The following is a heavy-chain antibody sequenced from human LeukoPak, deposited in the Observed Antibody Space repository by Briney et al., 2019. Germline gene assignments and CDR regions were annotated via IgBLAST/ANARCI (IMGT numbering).Heavy chain of an antibody. CDR3: ARLGGATSPFGY. Sequence: SETLSLTCTVSGGSISSYYWSWIRQPPGKGLEWIGYIYYTVNTNYNPSLKSRVTISVDTSKNQFSLNLSSVTAADTAIYYCARLGGATSPFGYWGQGTLVTVSS. CDR2: IYYTVNT. D-gene: IGHD1-26*01. CDR1: GGSISSYY. V-gene: IGHV4-59*08. J-gene: IGHJ4*02.